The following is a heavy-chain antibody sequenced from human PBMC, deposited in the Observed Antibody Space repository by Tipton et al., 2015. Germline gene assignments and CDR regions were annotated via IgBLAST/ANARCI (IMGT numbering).Heavy chain of an antibody. V-gene: IGHV1-46*03. Sequence: QLVQSGPEVKKPGASVRVSCKASGYTFITYNMHWVRQATGQGLEWMGFINPRGGTITNTQSFQGRVTLTRDTSTSTVYMELTSLRSEDTAMYYCVRGGAVSGQRTPFDYWGQGTLVTVSS. D-gene: IGHD1-26*01. CDR1: GYTFITYN. CDR3: VRGGAVSGQRTPFDY. J-gene: IGHJ4*02. CDR2: INPRGGTI.